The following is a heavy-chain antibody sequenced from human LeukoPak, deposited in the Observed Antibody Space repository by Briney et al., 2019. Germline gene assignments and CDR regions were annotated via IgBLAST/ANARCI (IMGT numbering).Heavy chain of an antibody. CDR3: ARTWTFTNPSGRVTGTSSRRGRYFDY. Sequence: PSETLSLTCAVYGGSFSGYYWSWIRQPPGKGLEWIGEINHSGSTNYNPSLKSRVTPSVDTSKNQFSLRLSSVTAADTAGYYCARTWTFTNPSGRVTGTSSRRGRYFDYWGQGTLVTVSS. CDR2: INHSGST. V-gene: IGHV4-34*01. D-gene: IGHD6-19*01. J-gene: IGHJ4*02. CDR1: GGSFSGYY.